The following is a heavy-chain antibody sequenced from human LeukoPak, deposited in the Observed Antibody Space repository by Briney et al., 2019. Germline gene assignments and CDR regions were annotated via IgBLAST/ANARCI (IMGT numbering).Heavy chain of an antibody. CDR2: ISYNAQNT. Sequence: PGGSLRLSCSGSDFTFSTYAMHWVRQAPGKGLEWVALISYNAQNTYYTDSVKGRFTISRDNSKNTLFLQMNSLRVEDTAVYFCARDPRPNFGYTAAYSAFDIWAQGKLVTVSS. V-gene: IGHV3-30*04. CDR1: DFTFSTYA. D-gene: IGHD5-18*01. CDR3: ARDPRPNFGYTAAYSAFDI. J-gene: IGHJ3*02.